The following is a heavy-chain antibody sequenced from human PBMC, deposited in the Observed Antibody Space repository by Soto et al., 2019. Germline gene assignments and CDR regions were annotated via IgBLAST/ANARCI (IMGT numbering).Heavy chain of an antibody. V-gene: IGHV4-31*03. CDR2: IYFSGST. D-gene: IGHD4-17*01. Sequence: QVQLQESGPGLVKPSQTLSLTCSVAGASVNTGGYYWSWVRQLPGKGLEWIGYIYFSGSTYYNPSLESRLSISLDTSQNQFSLNLRSVTAADTAVYFGASGDAWEARLAYWGQGALVTVSS. CDR3: ASGDAWEARLAY. CDR1: GASVNTGGYY. J-gene: IGHJ4*02.